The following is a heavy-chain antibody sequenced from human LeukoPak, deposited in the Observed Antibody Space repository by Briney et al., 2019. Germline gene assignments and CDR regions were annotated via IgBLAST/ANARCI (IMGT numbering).Heavy chain of an antibody. Sequence: SETLSLTCTVSGGSISGSSYYWGWIRQPPGKGLEWIGSIYYSGSTYYNPSLKSRVTISVDTSKNQFSLKLSSVTAADTAVYYCARHRPYCGGDCYRYYFDYWGQGTLVTVSS. CDR2: IYYSGST. V-gene: IGHV4-39*01. J-gene: IGHJ4*02. CDR3: ARHRPYCGGDCYRYYFDY. D-gene: IGHD2-21*02. CDR1: GGSISGSSYY.